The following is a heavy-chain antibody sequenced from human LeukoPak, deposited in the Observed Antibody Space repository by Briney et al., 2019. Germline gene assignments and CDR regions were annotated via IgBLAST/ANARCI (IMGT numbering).Heavy chain of an antibody. J-gene: IGHJ6*03. V-gene: IGHV3-21*01. CDR1: GFTFSSYT. CDR2: ISVSSSYI. Sequence: PGGSLRLSCAASGFTFSSYTMNWVRQAPGKGLECVSSISVSSSYIYYADSVKGRFTISRGNAKKSLYLQMNSLRAEDTALYYCARADLYQYYMDVWGKGTTVTVSS. D-gene: IGHD2-2*01. CDR3: ARADLYQYYMDV.